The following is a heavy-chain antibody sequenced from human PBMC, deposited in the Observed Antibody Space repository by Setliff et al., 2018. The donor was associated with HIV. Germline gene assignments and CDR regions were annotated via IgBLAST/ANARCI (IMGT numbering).Heavy chain of an antibody. CDR1: GGSFSGYY. V-gene: IGHV4-34*01. D-gene: IGHD3-22*01. Sequence: SETLSLTCAVYGGSFSGYYRGWIRQTPGKGLEWIGTIYYSGITYYNPSLQSRVTISLDTSKNQFPLKLNSVTTADTAVYYCARSRTSSGYYGVTGYGMDVWGQGTTVTVSS. CDR2: IYYSGIT. CDR3: ARSRTSSGYYGVTGYGMDV. J-gene: IGHJ6*02.